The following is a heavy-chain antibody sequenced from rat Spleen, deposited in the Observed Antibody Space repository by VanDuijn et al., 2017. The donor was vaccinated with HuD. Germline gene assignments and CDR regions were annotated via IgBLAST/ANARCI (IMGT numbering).Heavy chain of an antibody. J-gene: IGHJ4*01. V-gene: IGHV3-1*01. CDR2: ISYSGST. CDR3: ARGGSSYVMDA. Sequence: EVQLQESGPGLVKPSQSLSLTCSVTGYSIISNYWGWIRKFPGNKMEWIGHISYSGSTKYNPSLKSRIAITRDTSKNQFFLELNSVTLEDTATYYCARGGSSYVMDAWGQGASVTVSS. D-gene: IGHD5-1*01. CDR1: GYSIISNY.